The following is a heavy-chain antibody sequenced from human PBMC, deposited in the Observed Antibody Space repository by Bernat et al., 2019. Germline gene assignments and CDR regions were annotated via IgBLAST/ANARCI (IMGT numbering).Heavy chain of an antibody. Sequence: VTLKESGPVLVKPTETLTPTFPVPGFPLSNARMGVSWIRQPPGKGPEWLAHIFSNDEKSYSTSLKGRLTISKDTSKSQVVLTMTNMDPVDTATYYCARIQFEVPYSSNWYFDLWGRGTLVTVSS. J-gene: IGHJ2*01. CDR1: GFPLSNARMG. CDR3: ARIQFEVPYSSNWYFDL. D-gene: IGHD6-19*01. CDR2: IFSNDEK. V-gene: IGHV2-26*01.